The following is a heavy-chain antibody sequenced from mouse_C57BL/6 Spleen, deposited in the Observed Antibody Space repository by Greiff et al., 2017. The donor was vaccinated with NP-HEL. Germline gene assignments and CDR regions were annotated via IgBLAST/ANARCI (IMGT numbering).Heavy chain of an antibody. CDR3: ARDTTFRYFDV. Sequence: EVQLVESGPGLVKPSQSLSLTCSVTGYSITSGYYWNWIRQFPGNKLEWMGYISYDGSNNYNPSLKNRISITRDTSKNQFFLKLNSVTTEDTATYYCARDTTFRYFDVWGTRTTVTVSS. D-gene: IGHD1-1*01. J-gene: IGHJ1*03. V-gene: IGHV3-6*01. CDR2: ISYDGSN. CDR1: GYSITSGYY.